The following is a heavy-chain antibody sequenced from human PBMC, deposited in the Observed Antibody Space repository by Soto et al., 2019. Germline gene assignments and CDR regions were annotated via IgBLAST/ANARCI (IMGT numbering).Heavy chain of an antibody. Sequence: SETLSLTCAVYGGSFSGYYWSWIRQPPGKGLEWIGEINHSGSTNYNPSLKSRVTISVETSKNQFSVTLNSVTAADTAVYYCARGFYDFWSGYYTAGWFDPWGQGTLVTVSS. CDR1: GGSFSGYY. D-gene: IGHD3-3*01. CDR2: INHSGST. CDR3: ARGFYDFWSGYYTAGWFDP. V-gene: IGHV4-34*01. J-gene: IGHJ5*02.